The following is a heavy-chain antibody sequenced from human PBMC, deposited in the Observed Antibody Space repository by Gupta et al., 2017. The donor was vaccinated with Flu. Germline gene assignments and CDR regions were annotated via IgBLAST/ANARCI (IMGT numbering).Heavy chain of an antibody. Sequence: GYTFAHNWIGWVRQMPGKGLEWLGIIYPGDSDTRYSPSFQGQVTISADKSFSTVYLQGSSLKASDTAMYYCERTLGSYSTGAFDYWGQGTRVTVSS. CDR3: ERTLGSYSTGAFDY. CDR1: GYTFAHNW. V-gene: IGHV5-51*01. D-gene: IGHD1-26*01. J-gene: IGHJ4*02. CDR2: IYPGDSDT.